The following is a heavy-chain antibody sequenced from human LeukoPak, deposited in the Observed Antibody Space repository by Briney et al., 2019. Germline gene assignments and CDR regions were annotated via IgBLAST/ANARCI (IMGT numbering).Heavy chain of an antibody. J-gene: IGHJ3*02. D-gene: IGHD3-22*01. CDR1: GGSISSYY. CDR2: IYYGGST. V-gene: IGHV4-59*01. CDR3: ARTGSPDYYDSSGYSVPYDAFDI. Sequence: SETLSLTCTVSGGSISSYYWSWIRQPPGKGLEWIGYIYYGGSTNYNPSLKSRVTISVDTSKNQFSLKLSSVTAADTAVYYCARTGSPDYYDSSGYSVPYDAFDIWGQGTMVTVSS.